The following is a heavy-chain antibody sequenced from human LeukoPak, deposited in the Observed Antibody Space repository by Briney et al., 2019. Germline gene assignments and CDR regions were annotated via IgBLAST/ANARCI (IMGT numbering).Heavy chain of an antibody. CDR1: SGSVSSITHY. CDR2: IYYTGRT. J-gene: IGHJ4*02. D-gene: IGHD5-24*01. V-gene: IGHV4-61*01. CDR3: ARVEMATIFLDS. Sequence: PSETLSLTCSVSSGSVSSITHYWTWIRQPPGKGLEWIGYIYYTGRTNYNPSLKSRVTISVDTSKNQFSLKLSSVTAADTAVYYCARVEMATIFLDSWGLGTLVSVSS.